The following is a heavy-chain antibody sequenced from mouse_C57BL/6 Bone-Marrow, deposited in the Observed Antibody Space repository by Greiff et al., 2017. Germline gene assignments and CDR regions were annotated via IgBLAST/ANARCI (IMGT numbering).Heavy chain of an antibody. CDR2: INPNNGGT. V-gene: IGHV1-18*01. CDR1: GYTFTDYN. CDR3: ARLYYGNYGGYFDY. D-gene: IGHD2-1*01. J-gene: IGHJ2*01. Sequence: VQLQQSGPELVKPGASVKIPCKASGYTFTDYNMDWVKQSHGKSLEWIGDINPNNGGTIYNQKFKGKATLTVDKSSSTAYMELRSLTSEDTAVYYCARLYYGNYGGYFDYWGQGTTLTVSS.